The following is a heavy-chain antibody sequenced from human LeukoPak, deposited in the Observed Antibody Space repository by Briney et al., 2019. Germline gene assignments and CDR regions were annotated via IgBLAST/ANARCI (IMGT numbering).Heavy chain of an antibody. Sequence: SETLSLTCTVSGGSISNYYWSWIRQPPGKELEWIGYIYYSGSTNYNPSLKSRVTISVDTSKNQFSLKLSSVTAADTAVYYCASEVVLPLKNYYYMDVWGKGTTVTVSS. CDR2: IYYSGST. D-gene: IGHD2-2*01. CDR3: ASEVVLPLKNYYYMDV. V-gene: IGHV4-59*12. J-gene: IGHJ6*03. CDR1: GGSISNYY.